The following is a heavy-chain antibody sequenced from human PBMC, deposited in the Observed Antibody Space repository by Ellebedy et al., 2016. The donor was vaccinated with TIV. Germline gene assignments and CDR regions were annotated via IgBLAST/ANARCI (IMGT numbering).Heavy chain of an antibody. CDR1: GYTFNRYA. V-gene: IGHV1-3*01. CDR3: ARPYYYGSGTYWFDY. CDR2: INAGNADT. Sequence: AASVKVSCKASGYTFNRYAIHWVRQAPGQRLEWMGWINAGNADTKYSQKFQGRVTITRDTSASTAYMELSSLRSEDTALYYCARPYYYGSGTYWFDYWGQGTLVTVSS. J-gene: IGHJ4*02. D-gene: IGHD3-10*01.